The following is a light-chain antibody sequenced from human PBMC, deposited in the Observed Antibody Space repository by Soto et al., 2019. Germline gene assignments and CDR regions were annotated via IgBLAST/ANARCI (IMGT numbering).Light chain of an antibody. J-gene: IGKJ2*01. V-gene: IGKV3-15*01. CDR3: QQYNNWPPYT. CDR2: GAS. Sequence: EIVMTQSPATLSVSPGERATLSCRASPSVSSNLAWYQQKPGQAPRLLIYGASTRATGIPARFSGSGSGTEFTLTISSLQSEDFAVYYCQQYNNWPPYTFGQCTKLEIK. CDR1: PSVSSN.